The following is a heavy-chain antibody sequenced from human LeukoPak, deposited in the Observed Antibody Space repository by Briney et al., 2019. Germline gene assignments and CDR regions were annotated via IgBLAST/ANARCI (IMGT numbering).Heavy chain of an antibody. Sequence: GGSLRLSCAASGFTFSSYAMSWVRQAPGKGLEWVSAISGSGGSAYYADSVKGRFTISRDNAKNSLYLQMNSLRAEDTAVYYCARELAVGGTWFDPWGQGTLVTVSS. CDR1: GFTFSSYA. D-gene: IGHD6-19*01. J-gene: IGHJ5*02. CDR3: ARELAVGGTWFDP. CDR2: ISGSGGSA. V-gene: IGHV3-23*01.